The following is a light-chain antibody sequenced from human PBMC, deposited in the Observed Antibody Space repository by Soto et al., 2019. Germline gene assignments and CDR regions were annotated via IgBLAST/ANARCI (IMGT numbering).Light chain of an antibody. CDR1: SSNIGAGYD. Sequence: QPVLTQPPSVSGAPGQRVTISCTGSSSNIGAGYDVHWYQQLPGTAPKVLIYGNSNRPSGVPDRFSGSKSGTSASLAITGLRAEDEAGYYCQSYDSSLSGVVFGGGTQLTVL. CDR2: GNS. V-gene: IGLV1-40*01. CDR3: QSYDSSLSGVV. J-gene: IGLJ2*01.